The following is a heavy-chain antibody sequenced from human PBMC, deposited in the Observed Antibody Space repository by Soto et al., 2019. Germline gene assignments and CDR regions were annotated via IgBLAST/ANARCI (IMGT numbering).Heavy chain of an antibody. V-gene: IGHV4-34*01. CDR3: ARGGRWVEDTTRRYWYFDL. Sequence: QVQLQQWGAGLLKPSETLSLTCAVYGGSFSGYYWSWTRQPPGKGLEWIRKINHSESTNYNPSLKCRVTISVDTSKNQFSMKLSSVTYADTAVYYCARGGRWVEDTTRRYWYFDLLGRGTLVTVSS. CDR1: GGSFSGYY. CDR2: INHSEST. D-gene: IGHD1-1*01. J-gene: IGHJ2*01.